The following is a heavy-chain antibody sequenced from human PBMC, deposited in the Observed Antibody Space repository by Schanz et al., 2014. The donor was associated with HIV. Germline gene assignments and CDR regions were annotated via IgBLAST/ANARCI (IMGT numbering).Heavy chain of an antibody. CDR2: ISGSGGDT. D-gene: IGHD3-22*01. CDR3: AKGRGTYSSCYYDPPDY. Sequence: EEQLLQSGGGLVQPGGSMRLFCEASGFTFSSYAMNWVRQAPGKGLEWVSGISGSGGDTYYADSVKGRFTISRDNYRNTLDLQMDSLRVEDTAVYYCAKGRGTYSSCYYDPPDYWGQGTLVTVSS. J-gene: IGHJ4*02. CDR1: GFTFSSYA. V-gene: IGHV3-23*01.